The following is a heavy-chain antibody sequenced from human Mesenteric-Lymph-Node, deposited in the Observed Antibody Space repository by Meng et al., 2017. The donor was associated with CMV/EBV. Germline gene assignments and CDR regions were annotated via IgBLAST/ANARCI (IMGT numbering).Heavy chain of an antibody. Sequence: GQLQQWGAGLLKPSETLSLPCAVYVGSFSGYYWSWIRQPPGKGLEWIGEINHSGSTNYNPSLKSRVTISVDTSKNQFSLKLSSVTAADTAVYYCARHQRWLKSEGGFNYWGQGTLVTVSS. V-gene: IGHV4-34*01. D-gene: IGHD4-23*01. CDR2: INHSGST. J-gene: IGHJ4*02. CDR1: VGSFSGYY. CDR3: ARHQRWLKSEGGFNY.